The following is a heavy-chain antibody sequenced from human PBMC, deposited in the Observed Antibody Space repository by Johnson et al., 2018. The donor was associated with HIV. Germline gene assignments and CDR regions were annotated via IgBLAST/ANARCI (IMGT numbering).Heavy chain of an antibody. CDR3: TTEGDAFDI. CDR2: IKSKVDGGTT. CDR1: GFTFSDAW. Sequence: EVQLVESGGGFVKPGGSLRLSCAASGFTFSDAWMNWVRQSPGKGLEWVCRIKSKVDGGTTDFPAPVKGRFSISRDDSKNTVYLQMNSLKSEDTAVYYCTTEGDAFDIWGQGTMVTVSS. V-gene: IGHV3-15*01. J-gene: IGHJ3*02.